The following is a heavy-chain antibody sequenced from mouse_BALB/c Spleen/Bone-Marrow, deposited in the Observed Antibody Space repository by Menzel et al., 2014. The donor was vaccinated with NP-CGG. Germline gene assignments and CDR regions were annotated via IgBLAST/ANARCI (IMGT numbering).Heavy chain of an antibody. CDR2: IWAGGST. Sequence: QVQLQQSGPGLVAPSQSLSITCTVSGFSLTTYGVHWVRQPPGKGLEWLRVIWAGGSTNYNSALMSRLSISKDNSKSQVFIKMNSLQTDDTAMYYCARAHYDYVLFDYWGQGTTHTVSS. CDR3: ARAHYDYVLFDY. D-gene: IGHD2-4*01. V-gene: IGHV2-9*02. J-gene: IGHJ2*01. CDR1: GFSLTTYG.